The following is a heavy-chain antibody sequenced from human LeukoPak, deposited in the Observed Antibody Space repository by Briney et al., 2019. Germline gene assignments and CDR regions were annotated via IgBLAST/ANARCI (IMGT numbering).Heavy chain of an antibody. CDR2: ISYDGSNK. D-gene: IGHD2-21*02. Sequence: PGGSLRLSCAASGFTFSSYAMHWVRQAPGKGLEWVAVISYDGSNKYYADSVKGRFTISRDNSKNTLYLQMNSLRAEDTAVYYCARDLGPDVVVVTAILYYFDYWGQGTLVTVSS. CDR3: ARDLGPDVVVVTAILYYFDY. V-gene: IGHV3-30-3*01. CDR1: GFTFSSYA. J-gene: IGHJ4*02.